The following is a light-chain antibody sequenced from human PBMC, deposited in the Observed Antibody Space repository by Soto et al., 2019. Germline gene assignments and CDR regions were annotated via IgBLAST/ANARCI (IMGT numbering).Light chain of an antibody. J-gene: IGLJ1*01. CDR3: CSYAGSYTYV. CDR1: SSDVGGYNY. CDR2: DVS. Sequence: LTQPRSVSGSPGQSVTISCTGTSSDVGGYNYVSWYQQHPGKAPKLMTYDVSKRPSGVPDRFSGSKSGNTASLTISGRQAEDEADYYCCSYAGSYTYVFGTGTKVTVL. V-gene: IGLV2-11*01.